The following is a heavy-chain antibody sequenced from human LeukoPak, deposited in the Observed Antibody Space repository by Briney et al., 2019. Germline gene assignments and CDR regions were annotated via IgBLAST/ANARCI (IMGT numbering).Heavy chain of an antibody. D-gene: IGHD3-22*01. J-gene: IGHJ4*02. V-gene: IGHV1-46*01. CDR1: GYTFTSYY. Sequence: ASVKVSCKASGYTFTSYYMHWVRQAPGQGLEWMEIINPSGGSTSYAQKFQGRVTMTRDTSTSTVYMELSSLRSEDTAVYYCARDGYYDSSGYYPSYWGQGTLVTVSS. CDR2: INPSGGST. CDR3: ARDGYYDSSGYYPSY.